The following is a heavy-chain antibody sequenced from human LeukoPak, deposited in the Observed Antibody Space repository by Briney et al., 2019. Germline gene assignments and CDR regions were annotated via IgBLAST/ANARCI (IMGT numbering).Heavy chain of an antibody. D-gene: IGHD2-21*02. CDR3: ARRLTQYDCFDP. Sequence: SQTLSLTCAISGDRLSSNRVTWNWIRQSPSRGLEWLARTYYRSTMYKDYTVSVRGRIPVNPDTSKNQFSLHLNSVTPEDTAVYYCARRLTQYDCFDPWGQGILVTVSS. CDR1: GDRLSSNRVT. V-gene: IGHV6-1*01. CDR2: TYYRSTMYK. J-gene: IGHJ5*02.